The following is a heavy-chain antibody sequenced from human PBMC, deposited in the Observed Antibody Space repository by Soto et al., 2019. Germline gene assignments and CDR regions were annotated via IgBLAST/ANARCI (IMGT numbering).Heavy chain of an antibody. CDR3: VHSRCGGDCLQSYPSHYYYGMDV. CDR2: IYWDNDK. J-gene: IGHJ6*02. D-gene: IGHD2-21*02. Sequence: QITLKESGPTLVKPTQTLTLTCTFSGFSLSTSGVGVGWIRQPPGKALEWLALIYWDNDKRYSPSLQSRLTITKDTSKNPVVLKMSNMDPVDTATYYCVHSRCGGDCLQSYPSHYYYGMDVWGQGTTVTVSS. CDR1: GFSLSTSGVG. V-gene: IGHV2-5*02.